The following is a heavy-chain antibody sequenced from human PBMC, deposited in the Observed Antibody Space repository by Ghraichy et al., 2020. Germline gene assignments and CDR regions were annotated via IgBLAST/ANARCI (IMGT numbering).Heavy chain of an antibody. CDR2: ISYDGSNK. CDR3: AKDLGTTVTTYFDY. V-gene: IGHV3-30*18. J-gene: IGHJ4*02. Sequence: GGSLRLSCAASGFTFSSYGMHWVRQAPGKGVEWVAVISYDGSNKYYADSVKGRFTISRDNSKNTLYLQMNSLRAEDTAVYYCAKDLGTTVTTYFDYWGQGTLVTVSS. D-gene: IGHD4-17*01. CDR1: GFTFSSYG.